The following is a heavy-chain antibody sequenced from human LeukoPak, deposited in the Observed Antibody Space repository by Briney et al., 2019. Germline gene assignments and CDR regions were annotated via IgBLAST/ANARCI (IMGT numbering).Heavy chain of an antibody. V-gene: IGHV1-24*01. CDR1: GYTFTDYY. J-gene: IGHJ4*02. D-gene: IGHD4-17*01. CDR2: FDPEDGET. Sequence: ASVKVSCKASGYTFTDYYMHWVRQAPGKGLEWMGGFDPEDGETIYAQKFQGRVTMTEDTSTDTAYMELSSLRSEDTAVYYCATSPPSSGDYGDYSEPIGDYWGQGTLVTVSS. CDR3: ATSPPSSGDYGDYSEPIGDY.